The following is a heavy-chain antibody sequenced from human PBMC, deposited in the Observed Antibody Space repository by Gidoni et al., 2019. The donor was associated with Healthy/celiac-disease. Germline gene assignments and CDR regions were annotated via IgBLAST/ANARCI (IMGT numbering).Heavy chain of an antibody. V-gene: IGHV4-39*01. CDR3: ASLHPEVDFDY. D-gene: IGHD2-15*01. Sequence: QLQLQESGPGLVKPSETLSLTCTVSGGSISSSSYYWGWIRQPPGKGLEWIGSIYYSGSTYYNPSLKSRVTISVDTSKNQFSLKLSSVTAADTAVYYCASLHPEVDFDYWGQGTLVTVSS. CDR1: GGSISSSSYY. J-gene: IGHJ4*02. CDR2: IYYSGST.